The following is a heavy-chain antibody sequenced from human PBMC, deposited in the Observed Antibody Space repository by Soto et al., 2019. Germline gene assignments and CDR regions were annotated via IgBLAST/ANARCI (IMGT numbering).Heavy chain of an antibody. Sequence: QVQLVESEGGLVKPGGSLRLSCAASGFTFSDYYMSWIRQAPGNGLEGVSYISSSNSYTNYADSVKGRFTISRDNAKNSLYLQMNSLRAEDTAVYYCARDADILTGSDAFDIWGQGTMVTVSS. CDR3: ARDADILTGSDAFDI. J-gene: IGHJ3*02. CDR2: ISSSNSYT. CDR1: GFTFSDYY. D-gene: IGHD3-9*01. V-gene: IGHV3-11*05.